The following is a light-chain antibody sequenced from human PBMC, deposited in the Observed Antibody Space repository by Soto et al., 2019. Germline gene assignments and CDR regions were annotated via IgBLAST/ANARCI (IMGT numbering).Light chain of an antibody. Sequence: DIQMTQSPSSLPASVGDTVTITCRASQNIGNYLNWYQQKSGKAPTLLIYASSTLQSGVPSRFSGGGSGPDYTLTISSLQPEDFATYYCQQNFNTLWTFGQGSKWIS. V-gene: IGKV1-39*01. CDR1: QNIGNY. CDR3: QQNFNTLWT. J-gene: IGKJ1*01. CDR2: ASS.